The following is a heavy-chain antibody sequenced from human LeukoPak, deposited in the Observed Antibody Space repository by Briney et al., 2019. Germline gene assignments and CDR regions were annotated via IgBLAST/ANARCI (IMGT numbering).Heavy chain of an antibody. CDR3: ANRPKYSGSYHDPFDY. J-gene: IGHJ4*02. V-gene: IGHV3-23*01. Sequence: GGSLRLFCAASGFTFSSYAMNWVRQAPGKGLEWVSTISGTDDSTYYADSVKGRFTISRDNSKNTLYLQMNSLRAEDTAVYYCANRPKYSGSYHDPFDYWGQGTLVTVSS. CDR1: GFTFSSYA. CDR2: ISGTDDST. D-gene: IGHD1-26*01.